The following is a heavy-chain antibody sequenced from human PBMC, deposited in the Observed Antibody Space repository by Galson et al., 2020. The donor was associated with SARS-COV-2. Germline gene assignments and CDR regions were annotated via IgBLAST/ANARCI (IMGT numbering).Heavy chain of an antibody. CDR2: IYAYSGATT. J-gene: IGHJ6*02. D-gene: IGHD3-10*01. CDR1: GFTIYGNY. Sequence: TGGSLRLSCAAAGFTIYGNYINWVRQAPGKGLEWVSIIYAYSGATTYYADSVSGRFTISRHNSENTVYLQMNSLRVEDTAVYYCARGVGGMNVWGQGTTVTVSS. CDR3: ARGVGGMNV. V-gene: IGHV3-53*04.